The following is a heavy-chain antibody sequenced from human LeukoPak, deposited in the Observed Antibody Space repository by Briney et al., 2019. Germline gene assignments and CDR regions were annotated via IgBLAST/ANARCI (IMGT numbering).Heavy chain of an antibody. D-gene: IGHD2-21*01. CDR2: INQDGSDK. V-gene: IGHV3-7*01. J-gene: IGHJ4*02. CDR1: GFTFSSYW. CDR3: ARSLWPEDY. Sequence: GGSLRLSCAASGFTFSSYWMSWVRQAPGKGLEWVANINQDGSDKKYVDSVKGRFTISRDNAKNSQYLQMNSLRVEDTAVYYCARSLWPEDYWGQGTPVTVSS.